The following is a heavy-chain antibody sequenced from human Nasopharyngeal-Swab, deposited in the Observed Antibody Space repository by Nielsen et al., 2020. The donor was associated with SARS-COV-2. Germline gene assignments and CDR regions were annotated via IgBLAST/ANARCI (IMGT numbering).Heavy chain of an antibody. CDR3: ARALRWGAFDI. D-gene: IGHD4-23*01. V-gene: IGHV3-21*01. CDR1: GFTSSSYS. J-gene: IGHJ3*02. CDR2: ISSSSSYI. Sequence: EGSLRLSCAASGFTSSSYSMNWVRQAPGKGLEWVSSISSSSSYIYYADSVKGRFTISRDNAKNSLYLQMNSLRAEDTAVYYCARALRWGAFDIWGQGTMVTVSS.